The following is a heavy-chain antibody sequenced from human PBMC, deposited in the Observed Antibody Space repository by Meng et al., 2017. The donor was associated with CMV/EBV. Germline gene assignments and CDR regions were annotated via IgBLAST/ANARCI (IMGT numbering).Heavy chain of an antibody. CDR3: TTVGRRYYYYGMDV. CDR1: GFTFSSYG. J-gene: IGHJ6*02. Sequence: GESLKISCAASGFTFSSYGMHWVRQAPGKGLEWVGRIKSKTDGGTTDYAAPVKGRFTISRDDSKNTLYLQMNSLKTEDTAVYYCTTVGRRYYYYGMDVWGQGTTVTVSS. D-gene: IGHD3-10*01. V-gene: IGHV3-15*01. CDR2: IKSKTDGGTT.